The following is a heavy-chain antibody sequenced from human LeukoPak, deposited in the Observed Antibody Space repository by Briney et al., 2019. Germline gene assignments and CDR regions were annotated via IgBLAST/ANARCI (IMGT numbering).Heavy chain of an antibody. J-gene: IGHJ6*03. CDR3: ARGRVSSSTYYSTYYYYFYMDV. D-gene: IGHD3-22*01. CDR1: DDSITLYY. CDR2: VDHTGST. V-gene: IGHV4-59*01. Sequence: PETLSLTCTVSDDSITLYYWTWIRQPPGKGLEWIGYVDHTGSTTFNPSLNGRVTISRDMSKNHFSLRLRSVTAADTAVYFCARGRVSSSTYYSTYYYYFYMDVWGKGTTVTVSS.